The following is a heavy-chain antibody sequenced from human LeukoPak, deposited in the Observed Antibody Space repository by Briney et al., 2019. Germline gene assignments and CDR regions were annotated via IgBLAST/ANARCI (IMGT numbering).Heavy chain of an antibody. V-gene: IGHV3-20*04. D-gene: IGHD2-2*01. CDR1: GFTFSSYE. CDR3: ARSIVVVPAANYYYMDV. Sequence: GGSLRLSCAASGFTFSSYEMNWVRQAPGKGLEWVSGINWNGGSTGYADSVKGRFTISRDNSKNTLYLQMNSLRAEDTAVYYCARSIVVVPAANYYYMDVWGKGTTVTVSS. CDR2: INWNGGST. J-gene: IGHJ6*03.